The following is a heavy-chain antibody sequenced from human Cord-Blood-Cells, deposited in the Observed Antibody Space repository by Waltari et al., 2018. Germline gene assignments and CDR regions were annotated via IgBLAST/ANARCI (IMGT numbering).Heavy chain of an antibody. D-gene: IGHD2-21*01. V-gene: IGHV3-23*01. Sequence: EVQLLESGGGLVQPGGSLRLSCAASGFTFSSYAMSWVRQAPGKGLEWVSAISGSGGGTCYADSVKGRFTISRDNSKNTLDRQRNSLRAEDTAVYYCARGSHIVVVIAIGEGYYFDYWGQGTLVTVSS. J-gene: IGHJ4*02. CDR1: GFTFSSYA. CDR3: ARGSHIVVVIAIGEGYYFDY. CDR2: ISGSGGGT.